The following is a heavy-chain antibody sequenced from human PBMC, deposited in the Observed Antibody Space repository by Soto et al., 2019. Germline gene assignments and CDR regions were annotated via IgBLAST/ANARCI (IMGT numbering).Heavy chain of an antibody. J-gene: IGHJ4*02. D-gene: IGHD3-10*01. CDR1: GGSISSSDYF. CDR2: IYYSGTT. V-gene: IGHV4-39*01. Sequence: SETRSLTWTVSGGSISSSDYFWGWIRQPPGKGLEWIGSIYYSGTTYYNPSLKSRVTISGDTSKNQFSLKLSSVTAADTAVYYCARLKGSYWWLDYWGQGTLVTVS. CDR3: ARLKGSYWWLDY.